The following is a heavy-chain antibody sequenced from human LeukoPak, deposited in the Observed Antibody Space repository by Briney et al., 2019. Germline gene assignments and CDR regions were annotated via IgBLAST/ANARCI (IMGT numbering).Heavy chain of an antibody. CDR1: GFTFTSPA. CDR3: AADRWVGATTFDY. J-gene: IGHJ4*02. D-gene: IGHD1-26*01. Sequence: SVKVSCKASGFTFTSPAMQWVRQARGQRLEWIGWIVVGSGNTNYAQKFQERVTITRDMSTSTAYMELSSLRSEDTAVYYCAADRWVGATTFDYWGQGTLVTVSS. V-gene: IGHV1-58*02. CDR2: IVVGSGNT.